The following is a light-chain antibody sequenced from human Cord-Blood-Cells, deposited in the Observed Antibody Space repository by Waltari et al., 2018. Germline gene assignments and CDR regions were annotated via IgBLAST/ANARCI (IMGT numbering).Light chain of an antibody. CDR1: QSVRSN. Sequence: EIVMTQCPATLSVSPGERATLSCRASQSVRSNLAWYQQKPGQAPRLLIYGEATRATGIPARFSGSGSGTEFTLTISSLQSEDFAVYYCQQYNNWPPYTFGQGTNLEIK. CDR3: QQYNNWPPYT. V-gene: IGKV3-15*01. CDR2: GEA. J-gene: IGKJ2*01.